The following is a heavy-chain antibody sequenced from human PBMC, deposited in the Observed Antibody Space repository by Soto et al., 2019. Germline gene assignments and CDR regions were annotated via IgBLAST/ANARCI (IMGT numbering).Heavy chain of an antibody. Sequence: QLQLQESGSRLVKPSQTLSLTCAVSGGSISRAGYSWIWIRQSPGKGLEWIGYIYNSGSTFYNPSLKSRLTISVDRSKNQVSLQLNSVTAADTAVYYCASSRVVTTYFDYWGQGTLVTVSS. D-gene: IGHD2-21*02. CDR1: GGSISRAGYS. J-gene: IGHJ4*02. CDR2: IYNSGST. V-gene: IGHV4-30-2*06. CDR3: ASSRVVTTYFDY.